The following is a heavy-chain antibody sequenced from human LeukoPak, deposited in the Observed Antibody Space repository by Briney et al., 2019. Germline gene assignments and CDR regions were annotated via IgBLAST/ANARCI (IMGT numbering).Heavy chain of an antibody. CDR1: GYTFTSYY. J-gene: IGHJ3*02. Sequence: ASVKVSCKAPGYTFTSYYMHWVRQAPGQGLEWMGIINPSGGSTSYAQKFQGRVTMTRDMSTSTVYMELSSLRSEDTAVYYCARSRRDILTGSTPMNDAFDIWGQGTMVTVSS. CDR2: INPSGGST. V-gene: IGHV1-46*01. D-gene: IGHD3-9*01. CDR3: ARSRRDILTGSTPMNDAFDI.